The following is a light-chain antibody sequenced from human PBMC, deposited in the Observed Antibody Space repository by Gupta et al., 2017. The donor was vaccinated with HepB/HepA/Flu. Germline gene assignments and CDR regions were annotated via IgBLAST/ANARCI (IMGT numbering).Light chain of an antibody. J-gene: IGKJ1*01. CDR1: QSISTY. CDR3: QQNYDTPWT. V-gene: IGKV1-39*01. Sequence: IQMTQSPSPMSASVGDRVTITCRASQSISTYLNWYQQKPGKAPRLLIYAASSLQSEVSSRFRGSGSGTLFTLTISSHQPEDFATYCCQQNYDTPWTFGHETKVEV. CDR2: AAS.